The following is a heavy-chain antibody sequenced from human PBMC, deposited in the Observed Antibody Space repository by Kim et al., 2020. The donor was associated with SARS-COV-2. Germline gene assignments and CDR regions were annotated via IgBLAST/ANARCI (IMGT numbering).Heavy chain of an antibody. CDR2: IKSKADGGTA. Sequence: GGSLRLSCAASGFTFSNAWMSWVRQAPERGLEWVGRIKSKADGGTADYAAPVEGRFTISRDDSKNTLYVQMNSLKAEDTAIYYCTADAWGGPEFWGQGTLVSVSS. CDR1: GFTFSNAW. V-gene: IGHV3-15*01. CDR3: TADAWGGPEF. D-gene: IGHD3-16*01. J-gene: IGHJ4*02.